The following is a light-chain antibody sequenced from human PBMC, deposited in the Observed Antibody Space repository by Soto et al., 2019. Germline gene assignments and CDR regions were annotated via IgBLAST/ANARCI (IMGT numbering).Light chain of an antibody. CDR2: EGS. J-gene: IGLJ1*01. CDR1: SSDVGSYNL. CDR3: CSYEGSSTFYV. V-gene: IGLV2-23*01. Sequence: QSALTQPASVSGSPGQSTTISCTGTSSDVGSYNLVSWYQQHPGKAPKLMIYEGSKRPSGVSNRFSGSKSGNTASLTISGLQAEDEADYYCCSYEGSSTFYVFGTGTKVTVL.